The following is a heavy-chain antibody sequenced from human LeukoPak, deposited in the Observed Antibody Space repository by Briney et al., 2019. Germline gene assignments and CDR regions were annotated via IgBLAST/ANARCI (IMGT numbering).Heavy chain of an antibody. CDR1: GGSISSYY. D-gene: IGHD3-10*01. Sequence: SETLSLTCTVSGGSISSYYWSWIRQPPGKGLEWIGYIYYSGSTNYNPSLKSRVTISVDTSKNQFSLKLSSVTAADTAVYYCAREGGNYYGSFQNWFDPWGQGTLVTVSS. V-gene: IGHV4-59*01. J-gene: IGHJ5*02. CDR2: IYYSGST. CDR3: AREGGNYYGSFQNWFDP.